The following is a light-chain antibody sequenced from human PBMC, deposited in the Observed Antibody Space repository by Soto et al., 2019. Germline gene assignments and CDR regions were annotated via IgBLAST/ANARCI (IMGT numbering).Light chain of an antibody. Sequence: QSALTQPASVSGSPGQSIAISCTGTSSDVGGYDYVSWYQQQPDKAPKLMIYEVTKRPSGVSNRFSGSKSGNTASLTISGLQAEDEAEYYCSSHPSGSTRVFGTGTKLNVL. J-gene: IGLJ1*01. CDR2: EVT. CDR1: SSDVGGYDY. CDR3: SSHPSGSTRV. V-gene: IGLV2-14*01.